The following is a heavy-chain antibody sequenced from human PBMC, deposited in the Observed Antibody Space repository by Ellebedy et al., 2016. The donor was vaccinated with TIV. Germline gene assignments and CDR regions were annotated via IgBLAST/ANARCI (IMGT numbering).Heavy chain of an antibody. CDR2: ISSSGTT. CDR1: GVSIATSY. CDR3: ERTFTGRLGGGTRHWVLDY. V-gene: IGHV4-59*01. D-gene: IGHD3-10*01. J-gene: IGHJ4*02. Sequence: GSLRLSCTVSGVSIATSYWSWIRQPPGKGLEWIGYISSSGTTNYSPSLKSRVTISVDPSKSQFSLKLKSVTADDTAVYYCERTFTGRLGGGTRHWVLDYWGQGSLVTASS.